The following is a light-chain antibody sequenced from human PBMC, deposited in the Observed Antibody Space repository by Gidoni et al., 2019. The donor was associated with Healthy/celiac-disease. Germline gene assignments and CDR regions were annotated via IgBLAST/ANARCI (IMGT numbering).Light chain of an antibody. Sequence: DIQMPQSPSSLSASVGDRVTITCQASQDISNYLNWYQQKPGKAPKLLIYDASNLETGVPSRCSGSGSGTDFTFTISSLQPEDIATYYCQQYDKLPYTFGQGTKLEIK. CDR1: QDISNY. CDR2: DAS. CDR3: QQYDKLPYT. V-gene: IGKV1-33*01. J-gene: IGKJ2*01.